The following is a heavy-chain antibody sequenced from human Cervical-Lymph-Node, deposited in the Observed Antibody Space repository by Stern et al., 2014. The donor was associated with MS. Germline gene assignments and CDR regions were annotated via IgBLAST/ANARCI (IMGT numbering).Heavy chain of an antibody. D-gene: IGHD2-21*01. CDR1: GDSMRNYY. J-gene: IGHJ4*02. CDR2: IYYSGRT. CDR3: ARDVSPLFF. Sequence: DQLVESGPGLVKPSETLSLTCTVSGDSMRNYYWSWIRQPPGKGLEWIGNIYYSGRTNYNPSLKSRVTLAVDTSKNQFSLMLNSVTAADTAVYYCARDVSPLFFWGQGTLVTVSS. V-gene: IGHV4-59*01.